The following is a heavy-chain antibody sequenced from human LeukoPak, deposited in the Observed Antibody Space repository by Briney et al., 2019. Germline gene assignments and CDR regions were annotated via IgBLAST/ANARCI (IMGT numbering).Heavy chain of an antibody. J-gene: IGHJ3*02. CDR3: AIDLRFGEYDAFDI. Sequence: GGSLRLSCAASGFTFSNYAMTWVRQAPGKGLEWVSVIVGSGGATYYADSVKGRFTISRDNSKNTLYLQMNSLRAEDTAVYYCAIDLRFGEYDAFDIWGRGTMVTVSS. CDR1: GFTFSNYA. V-gene: IGHV3-23*01. CDR2: IVGSGGAT. D-gene: IGHD3-10*01.